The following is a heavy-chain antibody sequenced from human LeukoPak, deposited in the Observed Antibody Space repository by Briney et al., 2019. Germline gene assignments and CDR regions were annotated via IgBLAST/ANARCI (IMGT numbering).Heavy chain of an antibody. CDR2: ISGSSSYV. V-gene: IGHV3-21*01. Sequence: KPGGSLRLSCAASGFTFSSYSMNWVRQAPGKGLEWVSSISGSSSYVYYADSVKGRFTISRDNAKNSLYLQMNSLRAEDTAVYYCASVRHLSSSVDYWGQGTLVTVSS. J-gene: IGHJ4*02. CDR3: ASVRHLSSSVDY. CDR1: GFTFSSYS. D-gene: IGHD3-10*01.